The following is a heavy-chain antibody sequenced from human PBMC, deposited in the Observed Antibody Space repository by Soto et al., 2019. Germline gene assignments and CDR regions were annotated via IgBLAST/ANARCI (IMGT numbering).Heavy chain of an antibody. V-gene: IGHV4-59*08. CDR2: IYFSGSA. J-gene: IGHJ4*02. D-gene: IGHD5-12*01. Sequence: QVQLQESGPGLVKPSETLSLTCTVSGGSITSYYWSWIRQPPGKGLEWIGYIYFSGSANYNPSLKSRVTISVDTSKNQFSLKLSSVTAADTAVYYCARRYSGYGDYWGRGTLVTVSS. CDR1: GGSITSYY. CDR3: ARRYSGYGDY.